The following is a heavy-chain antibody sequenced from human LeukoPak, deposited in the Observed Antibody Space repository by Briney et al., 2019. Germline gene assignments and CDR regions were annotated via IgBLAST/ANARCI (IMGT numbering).Heavy chain of an antibody. CDR3: ARGNEYTWWQ. V-gene: IGHV4-39*07. D-gene: IGHD2-15*01. CDR2: TWHSGSST. J-gene: IGHJ4*02. CDR1: GGSISSYNSY. Sequence: SETLSLTCTVSGGSISSYNSYWGWIRQPPGKGLEWIGETWHSGSSTNYNPSLKSRVTISVDKPKSQFSLKLTSVTAADTAIYYCARGNEYTWWQWSQGTLVTVSS.